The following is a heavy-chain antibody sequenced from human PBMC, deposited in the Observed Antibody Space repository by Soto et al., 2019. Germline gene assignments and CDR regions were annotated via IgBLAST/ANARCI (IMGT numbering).Heavy chain of an antibody. CDR3: ARQPTTGDTDLWFDP. J-gene: IGHJ5*02. CDR1: GGSISTSRSY. V-gene: IGHV4-39*01. D-gene: IGHD2-21*01. CDR2: IFFSGST. Sequence: QLQLLESGPGLVKVSETLSLTCNVSGGSISTSRSYWAWIRQPPGKGLEWLANIFFSGSTYYNPSLASQVIVSGDTSKNEFSLKLRSVTAADTAVYYCARQPTTGDTDLWFDPWGQGTLVTVSS.